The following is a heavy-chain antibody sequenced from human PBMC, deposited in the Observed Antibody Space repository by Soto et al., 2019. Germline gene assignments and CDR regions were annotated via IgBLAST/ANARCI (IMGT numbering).Heavy chain of an antibody. CDR2: ISAYNGNT. V-gene: IGHV1-18*01. CDR1: GYTFTSYG. CDR3: ARVGAYCGGDCYPDFDY. Sequence: ASVKVSCKASGYTFTSYGISWVRQAPGQGLLWMGWISAYNGNTNYAQKLQGRVTMTTDTSTSTAYMELRSLRSDDTAVYYCARVGAYCGGDCYPDFDYWGQGTLVTVYS. J-gene: IGHJ4*02. D-gene: IGHD2-21*02.